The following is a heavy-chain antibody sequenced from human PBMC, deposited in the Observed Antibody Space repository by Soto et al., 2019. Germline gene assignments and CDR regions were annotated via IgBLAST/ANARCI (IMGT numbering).Heavy chain of an antibody. CDR1: GFTVSSKY. CDR3: ARGTDALDC. CDR2: IYSGGST. Sequence: PGGSLRLSCAASGFTVSSKYMTWVRQAPGKGLEWVSVIYSGGSTFYADSVKGRFTISRDNSKNTLYLQMSSLRAKDTAVYYCARGTDALDCWGQGTLVTAPQ. V-gene: IGHV3-53*01. J-gene: IGHJ4*02.